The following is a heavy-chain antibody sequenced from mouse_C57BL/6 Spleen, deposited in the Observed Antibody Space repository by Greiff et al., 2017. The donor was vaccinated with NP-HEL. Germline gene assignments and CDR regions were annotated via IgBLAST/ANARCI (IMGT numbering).Heavy chain of an antibody. CDR3: ARHEDPGRYFDY. Sequence: VKLMESGAELVKPGASVKLSCKASGYTFPEYTIPWVKQRSGQGLEWIGWFYPGSGSIKYNEKFQDKPTLTADKSSSTVYMELSRLTSEDSAVYFCARHEDPGRYFDYWGQGTTLTVSS. CDR1: GYTFPEYT. V-gene: IGHV1-62-2*01. D-gene: IGHD4-1*01. CDR2: FYPGSGSI. J-gene: IGHJ2*01.